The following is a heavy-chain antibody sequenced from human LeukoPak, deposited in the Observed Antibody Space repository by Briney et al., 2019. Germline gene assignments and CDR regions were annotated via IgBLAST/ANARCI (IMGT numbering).Heavy chain of an antibody. Sequence: GESLKISCKGSGYSFISYWIGWVRQMPGKGLGWMGIIYPGDSDTRYSPSFQGQVTISADKSINTAYLQWSSLKASDTAIYFCARRGYYDSSGRNNWFDPWGQGTPVTVSS. CDR1: GYSFISYW. J-gene: IGHJ5*02. CDR2: IYPGDSDT. D-gene: IGHD3-22*01. CDR3: ARRGYYDSSGRNNWFDP. V-gene: IGHV5-51*01.